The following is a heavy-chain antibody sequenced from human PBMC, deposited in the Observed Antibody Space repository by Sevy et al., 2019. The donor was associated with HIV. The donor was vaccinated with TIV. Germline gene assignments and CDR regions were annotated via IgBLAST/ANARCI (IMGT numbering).Heavy chain of an antibody. CDR1: GFTFSNYA. V-gene: IGHV3-23*01. CDR2: ISGSGGSGDKT. Sequence: GSLRLSCAASGFTFSNYAMNWVRQAPGKGLEWVSGISGSGGSGDKTNYADPVKGRFTISRDDSKNSLYLQLNSLRAEDTAIYYCARKYDSSGYFDYWGQGTLVTVSS. J-gene: IGHJ4*02. CDR3: ARKYDSSGYFDY. D-gene: IGHD3-22*01.